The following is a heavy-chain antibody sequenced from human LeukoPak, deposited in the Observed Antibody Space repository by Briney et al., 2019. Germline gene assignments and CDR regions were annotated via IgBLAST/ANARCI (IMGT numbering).Heavy chain of an antibody. CDR1: GFTFSYYA. D-gene: IGHD5-12*01. CDR2: ISNDGSKK. CDR3: ARDENSGYGEY. J-gene: IGHJ4*02. Sequence: PGGSLRLSCAASGFTFSYYAMHWVRQAPGKGLEWVAVISNDGSKKYYADSVKGRFTISRDSSKNTLYLQMNSLSAEDTAMYYCARDENSGYGEYWGQGTLVTVSS. V-gene: IGHV3-30-3*01.